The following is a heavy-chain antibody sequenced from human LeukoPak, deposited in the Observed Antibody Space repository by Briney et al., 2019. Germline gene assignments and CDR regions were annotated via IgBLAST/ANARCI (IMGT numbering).Heavy chain of an antibody. CDR2: LRYDGNNQ. V-gene: IGHV3-30*02. CDR1: GFTFSNYA. CDR3: AKDRDGSGSYRYYFDY. Sequence: GGSLRLSCAASGFTFSNYAMHWVRQDPGKGLEWVAFLRYDGNNQNYQDSVKGRFSISRYNSKITLYLQMNSLRPEDTAVYYCAKDRDGSGSYRYYFDYWGQGTLVTVSS. D-gene: IGHD3-10*01. J-gene: IGHJ4*02.